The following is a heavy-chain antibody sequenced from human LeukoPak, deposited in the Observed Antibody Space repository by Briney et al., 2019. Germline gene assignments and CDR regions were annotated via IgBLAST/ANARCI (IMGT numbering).Heavy chain of an antibody. V-gene: IGHV3-30-3*01. CDR3: ARVRSGWYDDY. CDR2: ISFDGSRK. D-gene: IGHD6-19*01. Sequence: GGSLRLSCAASGFRFSSHGMHWVRQAPGKGLEWVADISFDGSRKCYADSVKGRFTISRDNSKNTLFLQMNSLRGEDTAVYYCARVRSGWYDDYWGQGTLVTVSS. J-gene: IGHJ4*02. CDR1: GFRFSSHG.